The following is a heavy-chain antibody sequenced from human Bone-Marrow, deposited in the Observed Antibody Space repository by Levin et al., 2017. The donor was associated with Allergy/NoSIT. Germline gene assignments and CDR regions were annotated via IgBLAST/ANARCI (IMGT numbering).Heavy chain of an antibody. CDR2: INRDGGDG. Sequence: LSLPCASSGFPFRGYWMAWVRQAPGKGLEWVANINRDGGDGYYVDSVKGRFTISRDNARNSLDLQMNSLRVEDTAVYYCARNGAWSFEFWGQGTLVTVSS. D-gene: IGHD2-8*01. V-gene: IGHV3-7*02. J-gene: IGHJ4*02. CDR3: ARNGAWSFEF. CDR1: GFPFRGYW.